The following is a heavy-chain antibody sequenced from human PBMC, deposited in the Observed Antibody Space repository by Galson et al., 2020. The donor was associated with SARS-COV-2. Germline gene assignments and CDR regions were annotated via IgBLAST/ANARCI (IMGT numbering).Heavy chain of an antibody. V-gene: IGHV3-30*18. J-gene: IGHJ6*02. CDR3: AKDRLSPDVLLWFGELYVGGMDV. CDR2: ISYDGSNK. Sequence: GESLKISCAASGFTFSSYGMHWVRQAPGKGLEWVAVISYDGSNKYYADSVKGRFTISRDNSKNTLYLQMNSLRAEDTAVYYCAKDRLSPDVLLWFGELYVGGMDVWGQGTTVTVSS. CDR1: GFTFSSYG. D-gene: IGHD3-10*01.